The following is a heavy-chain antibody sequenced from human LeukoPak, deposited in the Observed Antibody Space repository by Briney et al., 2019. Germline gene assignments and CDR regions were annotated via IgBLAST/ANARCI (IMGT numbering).Heavy chain of an antibody. J-gene: IGHJ4*02. Sequence: PGGSLRLSCAASGFTFSYYQMNWVRQAPGKGLEWISYISGSGSTTYFADSVKGRFTISRDSAKKSMYLQMNSLRDEDTAVYYCARGFCSGGRCHFDYWGQGTLVTVSS. V-gene: IGHV3-48*03. CDR3: ARGFCSGGRCHFDY. CDR1: GFTFSYYQ. CDR2: ISGSGSTT. D-gene: IGHD2-15*01.